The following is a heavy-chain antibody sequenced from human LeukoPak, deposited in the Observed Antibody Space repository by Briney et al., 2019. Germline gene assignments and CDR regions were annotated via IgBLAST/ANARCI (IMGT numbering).Heavy chain of an antibody. Sequence: ASVKVSCKVSGYTLTELSMHWVRQAPGKGLEWMGGFDPEDGETIYAQKFQGRVTMTEDTSTDTAYMELSSLRSEDTAVYYCATDGDYDSTLDYWGQETLVTVSS. CDR3: ATDGDYDSTLDY. CDR1: GYTLTELS. CDR2: FDPEDGET. D-gene: IGHD3-22*01. J-gene: IGHJ4*02. V-gene: IGHV1-24*01.